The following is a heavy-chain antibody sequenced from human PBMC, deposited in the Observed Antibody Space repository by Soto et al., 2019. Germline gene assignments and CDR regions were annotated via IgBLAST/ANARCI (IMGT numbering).Heavy chain of an antibody. CDR3: ARVVGATTAVAFDI. V-gene: IGHV1-24*01. J-gene: IGHJ3*02. Sequence: GASVKVSCKVSGYTLTELSMHWVRQAPGEGLEWMGGFDPEDGETIYAQKFQGRVTITADESTSTAYMELSSLRSEDTAVYYCARVVGATTAVAFDIWGQGTMVTVSS. D-gene: IGHD1-26*01. CDR1: GYTLTELS. CDR2: FDPEDGET.